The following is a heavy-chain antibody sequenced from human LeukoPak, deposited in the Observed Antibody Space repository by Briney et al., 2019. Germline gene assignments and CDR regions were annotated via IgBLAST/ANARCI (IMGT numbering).Heavy chain of an antibody. V-gene: IGHV3-30-3*01. CDR2: ISYDGSNK. J-gene: IGHJ1*01. CDR3: ARVQYYDSSGYEGAQYFQH. Sequence: GGSLRLSCAASGFTFSSYAMHWVRQAPGKGLEWVAVISYDGSNKYYADSVKGRFTISRDNSKNKLYLQMNSLRAEDTAVYYCARVQYYDSSGYEGAQYFQHWGQGTLVTVSS. D-gene: IGHD3-22*01. CDR1: GFTFSSYA.